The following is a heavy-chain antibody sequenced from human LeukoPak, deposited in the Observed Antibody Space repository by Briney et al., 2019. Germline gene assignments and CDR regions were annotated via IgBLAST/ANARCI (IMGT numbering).Heavy chain of an antibody. CDR2: NTGSVE. Sequence: PGGSLRLSCTASGFTLSNFAMSWVRRAPGKGLEWVSGNTGSVEYYANSVKGRFTISRDNSKNTLYLQMNSLVAEDTATYYCARGNDLASYNELEYWGQGTLVTVSS. D-gene: IGHD3/OR15-3a*01. CDR3: ARGNDLASYNELEY. J-gene: IGHJ4*02. CDR1: GFTLSNFA. V-gene: IGHV3-23*01.